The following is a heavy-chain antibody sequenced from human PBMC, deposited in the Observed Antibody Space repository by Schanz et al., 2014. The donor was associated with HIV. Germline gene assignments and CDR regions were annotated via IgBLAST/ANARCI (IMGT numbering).Heavy chain of an antibody. D-gene: IGHD3-16*01. V-gene: IGHV3-74*02. CDR2: INSDGRSA. J-gene: IGHJ6*02. CDR1: GFTFSNYW. CDR3: ASGVRGHYYYYAMDV. Sequence: EVQLVESGGNLVQPGRSLRLSCTASGFTFSNYWMHWVRQVPGKGLVWVSRINSDGRSANYADSVKGRFTISRDNAKNTLILQMNSLRAEDTAVYYCASGVRGHYYYYAMDVWGQGTTVTVSS.